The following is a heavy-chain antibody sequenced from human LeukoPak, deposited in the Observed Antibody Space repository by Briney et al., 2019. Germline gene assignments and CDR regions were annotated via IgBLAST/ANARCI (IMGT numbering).Heavy chain of an antibody. V-gene: IGHV1-46*01. CDR1: GYTFTSYY. J-gene: IGHJ6*02. CDR2: INPSGGST. CDR3: ARDRGYDFWSGYSTRGYYGMDV. D-gene: IGHD3-3*01. Sequence: AASVKVSCKASGYTFTSYYMHRVRQAPGQGLEWMGIINPSGGSTSYAQKFQGRVTMTRDTSTSTVYMELSSLRSEDTAVYYCARDRGYDFWSGYSTRGYYGMDVWGQGTTVTVSS.